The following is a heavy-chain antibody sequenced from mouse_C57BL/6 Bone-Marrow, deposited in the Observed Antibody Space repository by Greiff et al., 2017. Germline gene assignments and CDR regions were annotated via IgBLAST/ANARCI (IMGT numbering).Heavy chain of an antibody. D-gene: IGHD1-1*01. CDR3: AREGDYGSSYDFDY. CDR2: IDPSDSYT. Sequence: QVQLQQPGAELVMPGASVKLSCKASGYTFTSYWMHWVKQRPGQGLEWIGEIDPSDSYTNYNQKFKGKSTLTVDKSSSTAYMQLSSLTSEDSAVSYCAREGDYGSSYDFDYWGQGTTLTVSS. J-gene: IGHJ2*01. V-gene: IGHV1-69*01. CDR1: GYTFTSYW.